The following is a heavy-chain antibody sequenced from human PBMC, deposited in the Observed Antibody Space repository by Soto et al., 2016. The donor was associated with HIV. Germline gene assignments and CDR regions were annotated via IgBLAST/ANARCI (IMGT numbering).Heavy chain of an antibody. CDR1: GFTFSSYS. J-gene: IGHJ2*01. Sequence: EVQLVESGGGLVQPGGSLRLSCAASGFTFSSYSMNWVRQAPGKGLEWVSYISSSSSTIYYADSVKGRFTISRDNAKNSLYLQMNSLRAEDTAVYYCARVGPEESSGLDWYFDLVGPWHPGHCLL. CDR3: ARVGPEESSGLDWYFDL. CDR2: ISSSSSTI. V-gene: IGHV3-48*04. D-gene: IGHD3-10*01.